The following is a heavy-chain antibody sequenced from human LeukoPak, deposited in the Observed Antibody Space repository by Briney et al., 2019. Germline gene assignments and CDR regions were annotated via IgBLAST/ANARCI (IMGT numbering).Heavy chain of an antibody. V-gene: IGHV1-2*02. J-gene: IGHJ4*02. CDR2: INPNTGGT. CDR3: ARGFDWLEYYFDY. Sequence: ASVKVSCTASGYPFTGYYIHWVRQAPGQGLEWMGWINPNTGGTNYAQKFQGRVTMTRDTSISTAYMEVNRLRSDDTAVYYCARGFDWLEYYFDYWGQGTLVTVSS. D-gene: IGHD3-9*01. CDR1: GYPFTGYY.